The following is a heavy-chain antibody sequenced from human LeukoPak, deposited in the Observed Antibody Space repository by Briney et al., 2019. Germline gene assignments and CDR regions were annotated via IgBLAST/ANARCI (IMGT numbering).Heavy chain of an antibody. D-gene: IGHD6-13*01. Sequence: PGGSLRLSCAASGFTFDDYAMHWVRQAPGKGLGWVSGISWNSGSIGYANSVKGRFTISRDNAKNSLYLQMNSLRAEDTALYYCAKATPDHVAATPFDYWGQGTLVTVSS. CDR2: ISWNSGSI. J-gene: IGHJ4*02. CDR3: AKATPDHVAATPFDY. CDR1: GFTFDDYA. V-gene: IGHV3-9*01.